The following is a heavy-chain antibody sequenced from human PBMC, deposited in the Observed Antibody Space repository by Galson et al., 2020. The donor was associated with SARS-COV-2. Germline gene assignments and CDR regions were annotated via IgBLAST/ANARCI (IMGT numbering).Heavy chain of an antibody. J-gene: IGHJ6*04. D-gene: IGHD3-9*01. CDR1: GGSISSYY. CDR3: ARGRPPSDELRYFDWLLDV. Sequence: SETLSLTCTVSGGSISSYYWSWIRQPPGKGLEWIGYIYYSGSTNYNPSLKSRVTISVDTSKNQFSLKLSSVTAADTAVYYCARGRPPSDELRYFDWLLDVWGKGTTVTVSS. CDR2: IYYSGST. V-gene: IGHV4-59*01.